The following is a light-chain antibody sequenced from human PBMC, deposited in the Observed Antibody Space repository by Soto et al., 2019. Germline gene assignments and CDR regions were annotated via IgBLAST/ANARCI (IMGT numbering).Light chain of an antibody. V-gene: IGKV1D-13*01. Sequence: AIQLTQSPSSLSASVGDRVTITCRASQDIRGALAWYQQKPGKPPKLLIFDVSSLQSGVPSRFSGSGSGTDFTLTISSLQPEDFATYYCQQYNNWPPSTFGQGTKVEIK. J-gene: IGKJ1*01. CDR3: QQYNNWPPST. CDR2: DVS. CDR1: QDIRGA.